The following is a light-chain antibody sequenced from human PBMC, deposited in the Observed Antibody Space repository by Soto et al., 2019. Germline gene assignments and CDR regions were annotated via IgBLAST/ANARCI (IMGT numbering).Light chain of an antibody. Sequence: QAVVTQPASVSGSPGQSITISCTGTSNDVGGYNYVSWYQQHPGKAPKLMIYEVSNRPSGVSNRFSGSKSGNTASLTISGLQAEDEADYYCSSYTSSSIYVFGTGTKLTVL. CDR3: SSYTSSSIYV. V-gene: IGLV2-14*01. J-gene: IGLJ1*01. CDR1: SNDVGGYNY. CDR2: EVS.